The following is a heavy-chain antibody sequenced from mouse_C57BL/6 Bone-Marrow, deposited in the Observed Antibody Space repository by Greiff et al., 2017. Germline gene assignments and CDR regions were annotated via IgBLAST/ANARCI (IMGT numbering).Heavy chain of an antibody. D-gene: IGHD1-1*01. Sequence: VHLVESDAELVKPGASVKISCKVSGYTFTDYTIHWMKQRPEQGLEWIGYIYPRDGSTKYNEKFKGKATLTADQSSSTAYMQLNSLTSEDSAVYFCARVHYSGSSYFDYWGQGTTLTVSS. CDR2: IYPRDGST. V-gene: IGHV1-78*01. CDR3: ARVHYSGSSYFDY. J-gene: IGHJ2*01. CDR1: GYTFTDYT.